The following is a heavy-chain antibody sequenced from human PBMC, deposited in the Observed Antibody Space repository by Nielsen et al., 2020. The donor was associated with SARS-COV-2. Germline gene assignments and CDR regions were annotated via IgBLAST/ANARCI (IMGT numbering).Heavy chain of an antibody. D-gene: IGHD1-26*01. V-gene: IGHV4-39*01. Sequence: SETLSLTCTVSGGSISSYYWGWIRQPPGKGLEWIGSIYYSGSTYYNPSLKSRVTISVDTSKNQFSLKLSSVTAADTAVYYCARQAAWFSGPSYYFDYWGQGTLVTVSS. J-gene: IGHJ4*02. CDR1: GGSISSYY. CDR2: IYYSGST. CDR3: ARQAAWFSGPSYYFDY.